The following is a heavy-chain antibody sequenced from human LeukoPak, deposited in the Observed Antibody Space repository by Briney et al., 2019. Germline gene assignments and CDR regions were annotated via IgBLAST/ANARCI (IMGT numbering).Heavy chain of an antibody. V-gene: IGHV4-59*01. CDR1: GGSFSGYY. Sequence: SETLSLTCAVYGGSFSGYYWSWIRQPPGKGLEWLGYIYYSGSSNYNPSLKSRVTMSADTSKNQFSLKLSSVTAADTAVYYCARVPRSYYYNYYMDVWGKGTTVTVSS. CDR3: ARVPRSYYYNYYMDV. CDR2: IYYSGSS. J-gene: IGHJ6*03.